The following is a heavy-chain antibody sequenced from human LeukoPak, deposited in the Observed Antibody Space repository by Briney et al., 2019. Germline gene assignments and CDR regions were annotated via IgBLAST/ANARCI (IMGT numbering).Heavy chain of an antibody. Sequence: SETLSLTCLVSGGSVSGYYWSWVRQPPGKGLEWIGYIYYSGSTTYNPSLKSRVTISIDMSKNQFSLKLTSVTAADTAVYYCAREHDGSGLWGQGTLVTVSS. J-gene: IGHJ4*02. CDR2: IYYSGST. CDR1: GGSVSGYY. V-gene: IGHV4-59*02. D-gene: IGHD3-22*01. CDR3: AREHDGSGL.